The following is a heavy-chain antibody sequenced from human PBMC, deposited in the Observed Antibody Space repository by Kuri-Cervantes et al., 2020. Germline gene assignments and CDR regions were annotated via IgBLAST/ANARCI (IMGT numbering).Heavy chain of an antibody. CDR3: ARDPNTGDGY. D-gene: IGHD3-10*01. Sequence: GESLKISCAASGFSLSNAWMSWVRQAPGKGLEWVSSISSSSSYIYYADSVKGRFTISRDNAKNSLYLQMNSLRAEDTAVYYCARDPNTGDGYWGQGTLVTVSS. CDR2: ISSSSSYI. J-gene: IGHJ4*02. V-gene: IGHV3-21*01. CDR1: GFSLSNAW.